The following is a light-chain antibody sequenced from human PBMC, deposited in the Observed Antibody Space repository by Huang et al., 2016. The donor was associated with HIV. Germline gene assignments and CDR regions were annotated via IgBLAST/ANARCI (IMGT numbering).Light chain of an antibody. CDR1: QRVSVY. J-gene: IGKJ1*01. CDR3: QQRSDWPPT. Sequence: VLAQSPVTLSLSPGEIATLACRASQRVSVYLAWYQQKAGQPPRLLIYNASNRATGNPARFSGSGSGTDFTRTISSLEPEDVAVYYCQQRSDWPPTFGRGTKVEIK. CDR2: NAS. V-gene: IGKV3-11*01.